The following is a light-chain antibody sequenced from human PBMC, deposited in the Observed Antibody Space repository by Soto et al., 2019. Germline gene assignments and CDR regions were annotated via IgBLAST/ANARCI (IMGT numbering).Light chain of an antibody. Sequence: QSALTQPASVSGSPGQSITISCTGSSNDIGAYNYVSWYQQHPGKAPKLLIYDVTNRPSGVSDRFSGSKSGRTASLTISGLQAEDEAEYYCSSYTSISAVVFGGGTQLTVL. CDR3: SSYTSISAVV. V-gene: IGLV2-14*03. J-gene: IGLJ7*01. CDR2: DVT. CDR1: SNDIGAYNY.